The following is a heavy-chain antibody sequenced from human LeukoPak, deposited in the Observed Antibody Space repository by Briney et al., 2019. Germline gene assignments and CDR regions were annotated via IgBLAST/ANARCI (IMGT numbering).Heavy chain of an antibody. J-gene: IGHJ2*01. V-gene: IGHV3-23*01. CDR3: AKEVAGIAVAGAYWYFDL. CDR2: ISGSGGST. D-gene: IGHD6-19*01. CDR1: GFTFSSYG. Sequence: GGSLRLSCAASGFTFSSYGMSWVRQAPGKGLEWVSAISGSGGSTYYADSVKGRFTISRDNSKNTLYLQMNSLRAEDTAVYYCAKEVAGIAVAGAYWYFDLWGRGTLVTVSS.